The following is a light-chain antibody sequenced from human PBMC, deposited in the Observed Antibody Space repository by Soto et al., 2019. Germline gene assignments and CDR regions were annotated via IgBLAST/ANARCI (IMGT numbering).Light chain of an antibody. CDR2: WAS. Sequence: DIVMTQSPDSLAVSLGERATINCKSSRNLLYSSNNKNYFAWYQQKPGQPPKLLIYWASTRESGVPDRFSGSGSGTDFTLTTSSLQAEVVAVYYCQQYYTTPRTFGQGTKLEI. V-gene: IGKV4-1*01. CDR3: QQYYTTPRT. CDR1: RNLLYSSNNKNY. J-gene: IGKJ2*01.